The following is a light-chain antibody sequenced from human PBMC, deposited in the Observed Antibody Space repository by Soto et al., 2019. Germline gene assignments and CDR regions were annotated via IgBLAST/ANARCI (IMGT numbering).Light chain of an antibody. Sequence: QSVLTQPASVSGSPGQSITISCTGTSSDVGGYHYVSWYQQHPGKAPKLMIYEVTNRPSGVSNRFSGSKSGNTASLTISGLQAEDEADYYCSSYTSNNAWVFGGGTKVTVL. CDR2: EVT. V-gene: IGLV2-14*01. CDR1: SSDVGGYHY. J-gene: IGLJ3*02. CDR3: SSYTSNNAWV.